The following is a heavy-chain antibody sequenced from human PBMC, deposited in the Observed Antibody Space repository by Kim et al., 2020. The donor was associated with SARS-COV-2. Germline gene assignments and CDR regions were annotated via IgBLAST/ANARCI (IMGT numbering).Heavy chain of an antibody. CDR3: ARDGVETNNWYDAFAV. D-gene: IGHD1-1*01. J-gene: IGHJ3*01. Sequence: DSVKGRFTVSRDNSQNTLFLVMSSLRVDDTAVYYCARDGVETNNWYDAFAVWGQGTLVTVSS. V-gene: IGHV3-30*07.